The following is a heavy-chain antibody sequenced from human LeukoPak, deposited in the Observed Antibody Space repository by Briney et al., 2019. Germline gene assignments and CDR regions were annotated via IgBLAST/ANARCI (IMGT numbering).Heavy chain of an antibody. V-gene: IGHV1-2*02. Sequence: GASVKVSCKASGYTFTGYYMHWVRQAPGQGLEWMGWINPNSGGTNYAQKFQGRVTMTRDTSISTAYMELSRLRSDDTAVYYCAFTSNGGNSLGANFDYWGQGTLVTVSS. J-gene: IGHJ4*02. CDR3: AFTSNGGNSLGANFDY. CDR2: INPNSGGT. D-gene: IGHD4-23*01. CDR1: GYTFTGYY.